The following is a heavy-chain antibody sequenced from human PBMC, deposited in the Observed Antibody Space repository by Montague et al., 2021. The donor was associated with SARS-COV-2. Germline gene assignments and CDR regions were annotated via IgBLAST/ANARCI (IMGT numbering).Heavy chain of an antibody. CDR3: ARDAYYFGPGRENHGAFGP. D-gene: IGHD2/OR15-2a*01. Sequence: TLSLTCSVSGDSITPYGDSIGGYFWSWIRQPAGKGLEWIGRIYANGNFDYNPSLNSRVSISMDTSKQEFSMRLISVTAADTAVYYCARDAYYFGPGRENHGAFGPWGQGILVTVSS. CDR1: GDSITPYGDSIGGYF. CDR2: IYANGNF. V-gene: IGHV4-61*02. J-gene: IGHJ5*02.